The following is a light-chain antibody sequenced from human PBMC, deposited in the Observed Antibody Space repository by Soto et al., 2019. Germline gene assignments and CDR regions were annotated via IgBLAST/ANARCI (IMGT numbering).Light chain of an antibody. V-gene: IGKV3-20*01. CDR1: QSVSSKF. CDR3: LQYGRSLFT. Sequence: IVLTQSPGTLSLSPGERSTLSCRASQSVSSKFLAWYQQKPGQAPRVLIYGASLRVTGIPERFSGGGSRTYYPLTITRLEHEVFGVYYFLQYGRSLFTFGPGTQVDIK. J-gene: IGKJ3*01. CDR2: GAS.